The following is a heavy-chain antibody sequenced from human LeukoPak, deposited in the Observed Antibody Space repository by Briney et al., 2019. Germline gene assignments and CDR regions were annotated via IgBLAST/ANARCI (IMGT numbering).Heavy chain of an antibody. D-gene: IGHD6-6*01. CDR1: GFTFSSYW. CDR3: ARCHSSSSGDY. CDR2: IQQGGSEK. V-gene: IGHV3-7*05. J-gene: IGHJ4*02. Sequence: PGGSLRLSCAASGFTFSSYWMSWVRQAPGKGLEWVANIQQGGSEKYYVDSVKGRFTISRDNAKNSLFLQMNSLRAEDTAVYYCARCHSSSSGDYWARGPWSPSPQ.